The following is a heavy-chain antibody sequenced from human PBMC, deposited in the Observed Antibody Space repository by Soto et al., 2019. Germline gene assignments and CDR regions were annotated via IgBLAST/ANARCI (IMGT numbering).Heavy chain of an antibody. CDR3: ARDSSYCSGGSCYFDYYYMDV. CDR2: ISGSGGST. D-gene: IGHD2-15*01. CDR1: GFTFSSYA. V-gene: IGHV3-23*01. Sequence: SGGSLRLSCAASGFTFSSYAMSWVRQAPGKGLERVTAISGSGGSTYYADSVKGRFTISRDNAKNSLYLQMNSLRAEDTAVYYCARDSSYCSGGSCYFDYYYMDVWGKGTTVTVSS. J-gene: IGHJ6*03.